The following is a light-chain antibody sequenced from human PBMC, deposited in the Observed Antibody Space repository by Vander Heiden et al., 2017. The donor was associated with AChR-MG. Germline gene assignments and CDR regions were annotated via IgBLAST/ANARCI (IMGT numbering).Light chain of an antibody. J-gene: IGLJ3*02. Sequence: SYKLTQPPSVSVSPGQTATITCSGDNLGDKYVSWYQQKPGQPPLLVIYQKDKRPSGIPERFSGSNSGNTATLTISGTQSVDEADFFCQAWDSRSNWVCGGGTKLTVL. CDR2: QKD. CDR3: QAWDSRSNWV. CDR1: NLGDKY. V-gene: IGLV3-1*01.